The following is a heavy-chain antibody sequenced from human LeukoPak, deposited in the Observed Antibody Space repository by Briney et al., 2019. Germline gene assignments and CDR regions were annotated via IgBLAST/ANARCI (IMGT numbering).Heavy chain of an antibody. CDR1: GYTFTGYY. V-gene: IGHV1-2*04. CDR3: ARDSQVVIRPYDAFDI. J-gene: IGHJ3*02. CDR2: INPNSGGT. Sequence: GASVKVSCKASGYTFTGYYMHWVRQAPGQGLEWMGWINPNSGGTNYAQKFQGWVTMTRDTSISTAYMELSRLRSDDTAVYYCARDSQVVIRPYDAFDIWGQGTMVTVSS. D-gene: IGHD3-22*01.